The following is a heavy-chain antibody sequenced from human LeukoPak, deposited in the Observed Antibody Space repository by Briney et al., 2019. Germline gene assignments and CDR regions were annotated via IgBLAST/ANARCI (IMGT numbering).Heavy chain of an antibody. CDR3: ARKLAYSSGELWFDP. Sequence: SVKVSCKASVGTFSSYAISWVRQAPGQGLEWMGGIIPIFGTANYAQKFQGRVTITADESTSTAYMELSSLRSEDTAVYYCARKLAYSSGELWFDPWGQGTLVTVSS. CDR1: VGTFSSYA. CDR2: IIPIFGTA. V-gene: IGHV1-69*13. D-gene: IGHD6-19*01. J-gene: IGHJ5*02.